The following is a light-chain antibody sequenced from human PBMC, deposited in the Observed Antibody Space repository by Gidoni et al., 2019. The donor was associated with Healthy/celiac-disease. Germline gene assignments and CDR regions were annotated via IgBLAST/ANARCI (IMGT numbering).Light chain of an antibody. CDR2: SNK. Sequence: QSVLTLPPAESGTPGQRLPIYCSGSSTNIGSNYVCWYQQLPGTAPKLLIYSNKQRPSGVPDRFSGSKSGTSASLAISGLRSEDEDDYYCAAWDDSLSCRVFGGGTKLTVL. J-gene: IGLJ3*02. V-gene: IGLV1-47*02. CDR3: AAWDDSLSCRV. CDR1: STNIGSNY.